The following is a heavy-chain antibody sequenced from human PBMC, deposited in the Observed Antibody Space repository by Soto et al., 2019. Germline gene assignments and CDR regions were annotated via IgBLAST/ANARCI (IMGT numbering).Heavy chain of an antibody. CDR1: GGSVSSGSYY. CDR3: ARDLGMWRYYYYGMDV. Sequence: PSKTLSLTCTVSGGSVSSGSYYWSWIRQPPGIGLEWIRYIYYSGSTNYNPSLKSRVTISVDTSKNQFSLKLSSVTAADTAVYYCARDLGMWRYYYYGMDVWGQGTTVTVSS. CDR2: IYYSGST. D-gene: IGHD1-26*01. J-gene: IGHJ6*02. V-gene: IGHV4-61*01.